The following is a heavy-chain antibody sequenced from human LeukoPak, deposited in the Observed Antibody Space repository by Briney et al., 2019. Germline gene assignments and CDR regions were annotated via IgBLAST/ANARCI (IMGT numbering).Heavy chain of an antibody. CDR2: FDPEDGET. V-gene: IGHV1-24*01. D-gene: IGHD4-23*01. J-gene: IGHJ4*02. Sequence: ASVRVSCTVSVYTLTQLSMHWVRQAPGKGLEWMGGFDPEDGETIYAQKFQGRVTMTEDTSTDTAYMELSSLRSEDTAVYYCATDPVDENDYWGQGTLVTVSS. CDR3: ATDPVDENDY. CDR1: VYTLTQLS.